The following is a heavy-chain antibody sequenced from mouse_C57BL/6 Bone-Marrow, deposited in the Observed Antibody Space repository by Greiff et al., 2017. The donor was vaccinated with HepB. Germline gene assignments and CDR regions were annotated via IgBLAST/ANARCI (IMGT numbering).Heavy chain of an antibody. V-gene: IGHV1-5*01. CDR1: GYTFTSYW. CDR3: TSYDVGNYYAMDY. J-gene: IGHJ4*01. D-gene: IGHD2-12*01. CDR2: IYPGNSDT. Sequence: SGTVLARPGASVKMSCKTSGYTFTSYWMHWVKQRPGQGLEWIGAIYPGNSDTSYNQKFKGKAKLTAVTSASTAYMELSSLTNEDSAVYYCTSYDVGNYYAMDYWGQGTSVTVSS.